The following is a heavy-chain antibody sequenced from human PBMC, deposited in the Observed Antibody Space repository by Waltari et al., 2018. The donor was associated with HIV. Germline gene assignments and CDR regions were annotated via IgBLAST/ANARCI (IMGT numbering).Heavy chain of an antibody. J-gene: IGHJ4*02. D-gene: IGHD3-3*01. CDR2: INPNSGDA. Sequence: QVHLVQSGAEVKNPGASVKVSCKTSGYTFTGSYLHWLRQAPGQGLEWMGWINPNSGDAKYAENFQGRVAMTRDTSVSTAYLELSSLTSDDTAVYYCTREWEDFWSGYLWWGQGTLVTVSS. V-gene: IGHV1-2*02. CDR1: GYTFTGSY. CDR3: TREWEDFWSGYLW.